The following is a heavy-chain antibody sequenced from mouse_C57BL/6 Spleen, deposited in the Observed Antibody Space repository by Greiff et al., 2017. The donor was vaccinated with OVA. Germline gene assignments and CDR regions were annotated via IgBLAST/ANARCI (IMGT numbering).Heavy chain of an antibody. J-gene: IGHJ2*01. V-gene: IGHV1-19*01. D-gene: IGHD1-1*01. CDR1: GYTFTDYY. CDR3: ADTTVVAPFDY. CDR2: INPYNGGT. Sequence: EVQLQQSGPVLVKPGASVKMSCKASGYTFTDYYMNWVKQSHGKSLEWIGVINPYNGGTSYNQKFKGKATLTVDKSSSTAYMELNSLTSEDSAVYYCADTTVVAPFDYWGQGTTLTVSS.